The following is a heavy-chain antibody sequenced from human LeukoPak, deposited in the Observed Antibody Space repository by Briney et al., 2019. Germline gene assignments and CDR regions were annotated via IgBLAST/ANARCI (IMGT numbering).Heavy chain of an antibody. CDR1: GYTFTGYF. Sequence: ASVKVSCKASGYTFTGYFIHWVRQAPGQGLEWMGWINPNSGGTNYAQRFQVRVTMTRDTSINTAYMDLMRLTSDDTAVYYCARGISAAATSFDPWGQGTVVTVSS. J-gene: IGHJ5*02. V-gene: IGHV1-2*02. CDR2: INPNSGGT. CDR3: ARGISAAATSFDP. D-gene: IGHD6-13*01.